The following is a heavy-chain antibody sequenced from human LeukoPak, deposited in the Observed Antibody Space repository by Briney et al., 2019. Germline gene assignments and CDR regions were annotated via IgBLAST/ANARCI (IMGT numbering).Heavy chain of an antibody. CDR3: AKEYFIGEWWAEDAFDI. CDR1: GFTFSSYA. D-gene: IGHD2-15*01. J-gene: IGHJ3*02. V-gene: IGHV3-23*01. CDR2: ISGSGGST. Sequence: GGSLRLSCAASGFTFSSYAMSWVRQAPGKGLEWVSAISGSGGSTYYADSVEGRFTISRDNSKNTLYLQMNSLRAEDTAVYYCAKEYFIGEWWAEDAFDIWGQGTMVTVSS.